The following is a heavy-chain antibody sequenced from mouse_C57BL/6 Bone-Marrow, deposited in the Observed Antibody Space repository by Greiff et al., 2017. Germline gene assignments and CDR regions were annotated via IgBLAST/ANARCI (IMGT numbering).Heavy chain of an antibody. D-gene: IGHD1-1*01. J-gene: IGHJ1*03. CDR2: INPYNGGT. Sequence: EVQLQQSGPVLVKPGASVKMSCKASGYTFTDYYMNWVKQSHGKSLEWIGVINPYNGGTSYNQKFKGKATLTVDKSSSTAYMELNSLTSEDSAVXYCARRRCYWYFDVWGTGTTVTVSS. V-gene: IGHV1-19*01. CDR3: ARRRCYWYFDV. CDR1: GYTFTDYY.